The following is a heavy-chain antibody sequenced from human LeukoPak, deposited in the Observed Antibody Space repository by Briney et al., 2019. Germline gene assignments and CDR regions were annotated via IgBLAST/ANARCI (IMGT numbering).Heavy chain of an antibody. V-gene: IGHV1-46*01. CDR1: GYTFTTYL. J-gene: IGHJ5*02. Sequence: ASVKVSCKASGYTFTTYLIHWVRQAPGQGLEWMGIINPSGGTTSYAQKFQGRITMTRDTSTTTVYVGLSSLRSEDTAIYYCARDLGLRGVTNWFDPWGQGTLVTVSS. CDR3: ARDLGLRGVTNWFDP. D-gene: IGHD3-10*01. CDR2: INPSGGTT.